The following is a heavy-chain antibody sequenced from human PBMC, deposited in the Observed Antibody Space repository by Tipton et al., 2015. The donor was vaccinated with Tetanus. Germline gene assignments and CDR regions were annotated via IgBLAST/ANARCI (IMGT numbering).Heavy chain of an antibody. CDR2: ISFDGSHK. Sequence: SLRLSCAASEFTFSRFGMHWVRQAPGKGLEWVAGISFDGSHKYYVDSVRGRFTISRDNSQNTLYLQMNSLRPEDTAIYYCAKGKPVITLAFFDYWGQGTVVTVSS. J-gene: IGHJ4*02. CDR1: EFTFSRFG. V-gene: IGHV3-30*18. D-gene: IGHD3-16*01. CDR3: AKGKPVITLAFFDY.